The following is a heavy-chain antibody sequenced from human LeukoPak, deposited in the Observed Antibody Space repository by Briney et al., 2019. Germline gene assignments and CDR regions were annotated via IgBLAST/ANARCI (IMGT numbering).Heavy chain of an antibody. V-gene: IGHV3-30*18. Sequence: GRSLRLSCAASGFIFSNYGMHWVRQAPGKGLEWVAVIYYDGRSKYYTDSVKGRFTISRDGSKNTLYLQMNSLRVEDTAVYYCAKDWGEDFDTSGPDYWGQGTLVTVSS. CDR2: IYYDGRSK. D-gene: IGHD3-22*01. CDR3: AKDWGEDFDTSGPDY. CDR1: GFIFSNYG. J-gene: IGHJ4*02.